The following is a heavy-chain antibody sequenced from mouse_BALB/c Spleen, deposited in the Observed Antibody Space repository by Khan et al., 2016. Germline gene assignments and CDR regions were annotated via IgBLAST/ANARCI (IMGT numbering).Heavy chain of an antibody. CDR2: INTYTGEP. J-gene: IGHJ3*01. CDR3: ARPDDGSSRGFAY. Sequence: QIQLVQSGPELKKPGETVRISCKASGYTFTNYGMNWVKQAPGKGLKWMGWINTYTGEPTYADDFKGRFAFSLDTSASTAYLQINNLKNEDTATYFCARPDDGSSRGFAYWGQGTLVTVSA. D-gene: IGHD1-1*01. CDR1: GYTFTNYG. V-gene: IGHV9-3-1*01.